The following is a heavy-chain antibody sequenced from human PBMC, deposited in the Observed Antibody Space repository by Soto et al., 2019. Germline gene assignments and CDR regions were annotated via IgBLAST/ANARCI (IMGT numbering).Heavy chain of an antibody. Sequence: EVQLLESWGGLVQPGGSLRLSCAASGFTFSSYAMSWVRQAPGKGLEWVSAISGSGGSTYYADSVKGRFTISRDNSKNTVYLQMNSLRAEDTAVYYCAKASIAAPSFTYYCYGMDVWGQGTTVTVSS. D-gene: IGHD6-6*01. CDR2: ISGSGGST. V-gene: IGHV3-23*01. CDR3: AKASIAAPSFTYYCYGMDV. CDR1: GFTFSSYA. J-gene: IGHJ6*02.